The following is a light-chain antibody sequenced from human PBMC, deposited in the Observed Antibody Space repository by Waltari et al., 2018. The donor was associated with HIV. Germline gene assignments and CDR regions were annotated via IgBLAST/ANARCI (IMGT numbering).Light chain of an antibody. J-gene: IGKJ1*01. CDR3: QQYNGYSEWT. V-gene: IGKV1-5*03. Sequence: DIQMTQSPSTLSASVGDRVTITCRASQSISSWLAWYQQKPGKAPKLLIYKASSLESGVPSMFSGSGSGTEFTLTISSLQPDDFATYYCQQYNGYSEWTFGQGTKVEIK. CDR1: QSISSW. CDR2: KAS.